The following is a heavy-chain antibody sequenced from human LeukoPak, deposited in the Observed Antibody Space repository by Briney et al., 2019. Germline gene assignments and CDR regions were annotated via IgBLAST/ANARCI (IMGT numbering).Heavy chain of an antibody. CDR2: IGSGGADR. Sequence: GGSLRLSCAASGFTFSGYGMSWVRQAPGKGLEYVSAIGSGGADRYYADSVKGRFTISRDNSKNTLYLQMNSLRAEDTALYYCAKPPAYCSSTSCSNYYYYYMDVWGKGTTVTVSS. V-gene: IGHV3-23*01. CDR3: AKPPAYCSSTSCSNYYYYYMDV. J-gene: IGHJ6*03. CDR1: GFTFSGYG. D-gene: IGHD2-2*01.